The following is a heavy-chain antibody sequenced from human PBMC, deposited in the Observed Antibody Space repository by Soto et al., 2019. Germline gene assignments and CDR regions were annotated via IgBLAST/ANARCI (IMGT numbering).Heavy chain of an antibody. J-gene: IGHJ5*02. CDR1: GYSFTSYW. CDR3: AGGQAVVPAADNWFDP. CDR2: IYPGDSGT. V-gene: IGHV5-51*01. D-gene: IGHD2-2*01. Sequence: GESLKISCKGSGYSFTSYWIGWVRQMPGKGLEWMGIIYPGDSGTRYSPSFQGQVTISADKSISTAYLQWSSLKASDTAMYYCAGGQAVVPAADNWFDPWGQGTLVTVSS.